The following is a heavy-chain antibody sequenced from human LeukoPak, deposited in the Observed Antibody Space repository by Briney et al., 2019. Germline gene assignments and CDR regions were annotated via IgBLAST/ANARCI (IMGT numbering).Heavy chain of an antibody. J-gene: IGHJ3*02. V-gene: IGHV1-24*01. Sequence: GASVKVSCKVSGYTLTELSMHWVRQAPGKGLEWMGGFDPEDGETIYAQKFQGRVTMTEDTSTDTAYMELSSLRSEDTAVYYCATDRGVGATFDAFDIWGQGTMVTVSS. CDR1: GYTLTELS. CDR3: ATDRGVGATFDAFDI. CDR2: FDPEDGET. D-gene: IGHD1-26*01.